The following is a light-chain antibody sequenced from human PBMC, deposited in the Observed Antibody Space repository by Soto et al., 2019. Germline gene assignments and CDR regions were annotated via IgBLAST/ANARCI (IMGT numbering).Light chain of an antibody. J-gene: IGKJ3*01. CDR1: QSLLHSNGYNY. CDR2: LGS. Sequence: DIVMTQSPLSLPVTPGEPASISCRSSQSLLHSNGYNYLDWYLQKPGQSPQLLIYLGSNRASGVPDRFSGRGSGTEFTLKISRVEAEDVGVYYCMQALQTPLAFGPGTKVDIK. CDR3: MQALQTPLA. V-gene: IGKV2-28*01.